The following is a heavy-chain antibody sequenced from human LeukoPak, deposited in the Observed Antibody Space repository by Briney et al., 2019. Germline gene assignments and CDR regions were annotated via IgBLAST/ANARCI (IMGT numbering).Heavy chain of an antibody. Sequence: PSETLSLTCTVSGGSISSSSYYWGWIRQPPGKGLEWIGSIYYSGSTYYNPSLKSRVTISVDTSKNQFSLKLSSVTAADTAVYYYARDPFTYYYGSGSFWGQGTLVTVSS. J-gene: IGHJ4*02. CDR3: ARDPFTYYYGSGSF. CDR2: IYYSGST. CDR1: GGSISSSSYY. D-gene: IGHD3-10*01. V-gene: IGHV4-39*07.